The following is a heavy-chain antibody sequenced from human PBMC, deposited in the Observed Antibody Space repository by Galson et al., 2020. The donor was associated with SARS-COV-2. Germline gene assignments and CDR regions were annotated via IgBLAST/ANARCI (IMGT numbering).Heavy chain of an antibody. V-gene: IGHV4-59*08. Sequence: SETLSLTCTVSGGSIRRYFWSWIRQSPGKGLEWMGAIYYTGITNYNPSLKGRVTISIDTSKYQFSLKLSSVTAADTAVYYCAGVTNYYDSRRFPKRWVDRWGQGTLVTVSS. CDR3: AGVTNYYDSRRFPKRWVDR. D-gene: IGHD3-22*01. CDR1: GGSIRRYF. J-gene: IGHJ4*02. CDR2: IYYTGIT.